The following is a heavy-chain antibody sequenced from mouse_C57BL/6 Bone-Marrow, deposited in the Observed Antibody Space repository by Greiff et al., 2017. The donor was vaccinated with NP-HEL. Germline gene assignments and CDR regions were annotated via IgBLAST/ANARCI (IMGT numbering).Heavy chain of an antibody. V-gene: IGHV5-17*01. CDR2: ISSGSSTI. CDR3: ATQFITTVVATDY. D-gene: IGHD1-1*01. CDR1: GFTFSDYG. J-gene: IGHJ2*01. Sequence: DVQLVESGGGLVKPGGSLKLSCAASGFTFSDYGMHWVRQAPEKGLEWVAYISSGSSTIYYADTVKGRFTISRDNAKNTLFLQMTSLRSEDTAMYYCATQFITTVVATDYWGQGTTLTVSS.